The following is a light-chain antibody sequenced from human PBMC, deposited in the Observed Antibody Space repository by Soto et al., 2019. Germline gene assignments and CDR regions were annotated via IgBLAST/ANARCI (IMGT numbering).Light chain of an antibody. V-gene: IGLV2-11*01. CDR1: SSDVGGYTY. Sequence: QSALTQPRSVSGSPGQSVSISCTGTSSDVGGYTYVSWYQQHPGKAPKVMIYDVSKRPSGVPDRFSGSKSGNTASLTISGLQSEDEADYYCCSYAGRYTYVFGTGNKLTVL. J-gene: IGLJ1*01. CDR3: CSYAGRYTYV. CDR2: DVS.